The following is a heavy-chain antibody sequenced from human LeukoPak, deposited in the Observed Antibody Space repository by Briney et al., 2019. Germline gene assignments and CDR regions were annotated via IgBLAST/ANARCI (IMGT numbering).Heavy chain of an antibody. CDR3: ARWKAAAHAFDI. Sequence: SETLSLTCTVSGGSISSYYWSWIRQPPGKGLEWIGYIYYSGGTNYNPSLKSRVTISVDTSKNQFSLKLSSVTAADTAVYYCARWKAAAHAFDIWGQGTMVTVSS. V-gene: IGHV4-59*12. D-gene: IGHD6-13*01. CDR1: GGSISSYY. CDR2: IYYSGGT. J-gene: IGHJ3*02.